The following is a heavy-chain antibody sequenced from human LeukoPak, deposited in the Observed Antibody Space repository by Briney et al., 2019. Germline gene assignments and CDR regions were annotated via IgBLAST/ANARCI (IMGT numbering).Heavy chain of an antibody. CDR3: VRIPNSANFPNWFDP. CDR2: ISGSSSYI. Sequence: GGSLRLSXAASGFTFSTYTMNWVRQTPGKGLEWVSSISGSSSYIYYADSVKGRFTISRDNAKNSLYLQMNSLRADDTAVYYCVRIPNSANFPNWFDPWGQGTLVTVSS. J-gene: IGHJ5*02. D-gene: IGHD4/OR15-4a*01. CDR1: GFTFSTYT. V-gene: IGHV3-21*01.